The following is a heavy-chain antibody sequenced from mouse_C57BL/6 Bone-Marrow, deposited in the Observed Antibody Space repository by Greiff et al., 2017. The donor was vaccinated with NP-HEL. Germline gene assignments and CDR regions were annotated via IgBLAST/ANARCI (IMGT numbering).Heavy chain of an antibody. V-gene: IGHV1-52*01. CDR1: GYTFTSYW. CDR2: IDPSDSET. CDR3: AREGILLRFAY. Sequence: LQESGAELVRPGSSVKLSCKASGYTFTSYWMHWVKQRPIQGLEWIGNIDPSDSETHYNQKFKDKATLTVDKSSSTAYMQLSSLTSEDSAVYYCAREGILLRFAYWGQGTLVTVSA. D-gene: IGHD1-1*01. J-gene: IGHJ3*01.